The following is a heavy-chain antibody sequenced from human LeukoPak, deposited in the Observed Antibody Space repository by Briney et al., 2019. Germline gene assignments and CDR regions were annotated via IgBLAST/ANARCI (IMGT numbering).Heavy chain of an antibody. Sequence: ASVKVSCKASGYTFTTYDINWVRQAPGQGLEWMGWMNPNSGNTGYAQKFQGRVTITRNTSITTAYMELSSLTSEDTAVYYCARDLSPFSGVLRYFGDYWGQGTLVTVSS. V-gene: IGHV1-8*03. D-gene: IGHD3-9*01. CDR3: ARDLSPFSGVLRYFGDY. CDR2: MNPNSGNT. J-gene: IGHJ4*02. CDR1: GYTFTTYD.